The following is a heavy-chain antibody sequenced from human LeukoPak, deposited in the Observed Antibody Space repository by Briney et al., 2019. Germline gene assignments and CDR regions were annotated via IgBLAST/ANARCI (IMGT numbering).Heavy chain of an antibody. CDR3: ARDVLTGYQPFDY. D-gene: IGHD3-9*01. J-gene: IGHJ4*02. CDR1: SGSFSGYY. CDR2: INHSGST. Sequence: PSETLSLTCAVYSGSFSGYYWSWIRQPPGKGLEWIGEINHSGSTNYNPSLKSRVTISVDTSKNQFSLKLSSVTAADTAVYYCARDVLTGYQPFDYWGQGTLVTVSS. V-gene: IGHV4-34*01.